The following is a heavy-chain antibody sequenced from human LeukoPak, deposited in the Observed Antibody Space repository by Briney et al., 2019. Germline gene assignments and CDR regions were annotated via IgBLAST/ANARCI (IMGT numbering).Heavy chain of an antibody. D-gene: IGHD3-22*01. CDR1: GGSFSGYY. CDR3: ARQSRFFRKSYYDSSGYSVGHFDY. J-gene: IGHJ4*02. V-gene: IGHV4-34*01. Sequence: RASETLSLTCAVYGGSFSGYYWSWIRQPPGKGLEWIGEINHSGSTNYNPSLKSRVTISVDTSKNQFSLKLSSVTAADTAVYYCARQSRFFRKSYYDSSGYSVGHFDYWGQGTLVTVSS. CDR2: INHSGST.